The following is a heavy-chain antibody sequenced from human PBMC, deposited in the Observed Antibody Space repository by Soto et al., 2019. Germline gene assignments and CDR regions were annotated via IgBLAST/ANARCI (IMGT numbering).Heavy chain of an antibody. Sequence: PSQTLSLTCTVSAGSVSSGSYYWSWIRQPPGKGLEWIGYIYYSGSTNYNPSLKSRVTISVDTSKNQFSLKLSSVTAADTAVYYCARDFYTTGMDYYYYGMDVLGQGTTVTVSS. CDR3: ARDFYTTGMDYYYYGMDV. D-gene: IGHD1-1*01. CDR2: IYYSGST. V-gene: IGHV4-61*01. J-gene: IGHJ6*02. CDR1: AGSVSSGSYY.